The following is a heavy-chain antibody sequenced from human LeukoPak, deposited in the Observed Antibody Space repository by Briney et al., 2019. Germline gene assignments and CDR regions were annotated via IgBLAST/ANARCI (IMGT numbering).Heavy chain of an antibody. V-gene: IGHV3-7*04. J-gene: IGHJ5*02. CDR1: GFNFDHYW. Sequence: GGSLRLSCAASGFNFDHYWMTCVRQAPGKGLEWVANIKQDGSEKVYLDSMKGRFTISRDNSRDSLYLQMNSLRPEDTAVYCARDPGSGWWGGFDLWGQGTLVTVSS. D-gene: IGHD6-19*01. CDR2: IKQDGSEK. CDR3: ARDPGSGWWGGFDL.